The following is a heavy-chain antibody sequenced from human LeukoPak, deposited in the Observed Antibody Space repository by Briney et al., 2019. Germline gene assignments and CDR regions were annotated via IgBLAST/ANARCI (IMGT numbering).Heavy chain of an antibody. J-gene: IGHJ4*02. CDR2: ISSSSSYI. D-gene: IGHD3-22*01. CDR3: ARDGGYYYDSSGYYYRY. V-gene: IGHV3-21*01. CDR1: GFTFSSYS. Sequence: GGSLRLSCAASGFTFSSYSMNWVRQAPGKGLEWVSSISSSSSYIYYADSVKGRFTISRDNVKNSLYLQMNSLRAEDTAVYYCARDGGYYYDSSGYYYRYWGQGTLVTVSS.